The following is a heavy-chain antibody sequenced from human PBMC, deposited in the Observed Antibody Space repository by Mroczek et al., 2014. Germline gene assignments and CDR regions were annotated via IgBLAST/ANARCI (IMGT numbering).Heavy chain of an antibody. J-gene: IGHJ4*02. CDR1: GFTFDDYA. Sequence: EVQLVESGGGLVQPGRSLRLSCAASGFTFDDYAMHWVRQAPGKGLEWVSGISWNSGSIGYADSVKGRFTISRDNAKNSLYLQMNSLRAEDTALYYCAKAPRDYGGISQLGYFDYWGQGTLVTVSS. CDR2: ISWNSGSI. V-gene: IGHV3-9*01. D-gene: IGHD4-23*01. CDR3: AKAPRDYGGISQLGYFDY.